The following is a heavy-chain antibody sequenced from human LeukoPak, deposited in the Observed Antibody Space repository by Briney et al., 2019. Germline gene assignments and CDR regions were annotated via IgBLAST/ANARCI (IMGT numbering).Heavy chain of an antibody. CDR1: GFTFSSYV. D-gene: IGHD5-18*01. CDR3: AKDRTSVHLWLSDLDY. V-gene: IGHV3-30*18. J-gene: IGHJ4*02. CDR2: ISYDGSNK. Sequence: GRSLRLSCAASGFTFSSYVMHWVRQAPGKGLEWVAIISYDGSNKYYADSVKGRFTISRDNSKNTLFPQMNSLRAEDTAVYYCAKDRTSVHLWLSDLDYWGQGTLVTVSS.